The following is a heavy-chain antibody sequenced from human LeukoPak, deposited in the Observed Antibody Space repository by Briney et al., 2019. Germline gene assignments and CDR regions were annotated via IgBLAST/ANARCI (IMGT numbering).Heavy chain of an antibody. J-gene: IGHJ4*02. D-gene: IGHD2-2*01. CDR2: IYPGDSDT. CDR3: ARRRPGYHLDY. CDR1: GYSFTNYW. V-gene: IGHV5-51*01. Sequence: GESLKISCKGSGYSFTNYWIGWVRQMPGKGLEWMGIIYPGDSDTRYSPSFQGQVTMSADKSINTAYLQWSSLKASDTAMYYCARRRPGYHLDYWGQGTLVTVSS.